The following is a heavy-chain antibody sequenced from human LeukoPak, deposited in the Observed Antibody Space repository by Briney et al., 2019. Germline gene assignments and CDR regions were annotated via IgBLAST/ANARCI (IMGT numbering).Heavy chain of an antibody. CDR3: AKDTSSSWYSLLDY. CDR2: ISGSGGST. Sequence: PGGSLRLSCAASGFTFSSYAMSWVRQAPGKGLEWVSAISGSGGSTYYADSVKGRFTISRDNSKNTLYLQMNSLRAEDTAVYYCAKDTSSSWYSLLDYWGQGTLVTVSS. CDR1: GFTFSSYA. J-gene: IGHJ4*02. D-gene: IGHD6-13*01. V-gene: IGHV3-23*01.